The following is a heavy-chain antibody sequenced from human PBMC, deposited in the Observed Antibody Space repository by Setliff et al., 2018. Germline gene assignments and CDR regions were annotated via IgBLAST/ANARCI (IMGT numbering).Heavy chain of an antibody. CDR2: INHSGST. V-gene: IGHV4-34*01. CDR1: GGSFSGYY. Sequence: SETLSLTCAVYGGSFSGYYWSWIRQPPGKGLEWIGEINHSGSTNYNPSLKSRVTISVDTSKNQFSLKLSSVTAADTAVYYCARGFYYYYYYYMDVWGKGTRSPSP. CDR3: ARGFYYYYYYYMDV. J-gene: IGHJ6*03.